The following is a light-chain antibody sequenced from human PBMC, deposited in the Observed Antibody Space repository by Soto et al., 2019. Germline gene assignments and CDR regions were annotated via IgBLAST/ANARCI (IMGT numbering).Light chain of an antibody. V-gene: IGLV2-14*01. CDR3: SSYTSSSTPGV. J-gene: IGLJ1*01. Sequence: QSALTQPASVSGSPGQSITISCTGTSSDVGGYNYVSWYQQHPGKAPKLMIYDVSNRPSGVSNRFSGSKSGNTASLTISGLQAEDEADYYCSSYTSSSTPGVFGTGTKLTV. CDR2: DVS. CDR1: SSDVGGYNY.